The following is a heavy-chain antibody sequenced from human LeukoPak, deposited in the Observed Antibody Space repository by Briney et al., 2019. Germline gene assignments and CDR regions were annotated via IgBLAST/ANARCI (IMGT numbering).Heavy chain of an antibody. V-gene: IGHV1-18*01. J-gene: IGHJ6*02. CDR3: ATEMVWSGYDIGYYYYGMDV. CDR2: ISADNGNT. Sequence: ASVTVSCKASGYTFTSYGISWVRQAPGQGLEWMGWISADNGNTNYAQKLQGRVTMTEDTSTDTAYMELSSLRSEDTAVYYCATEMVWSGYDIGYYYYGMDVWGQGTTVTVSS. D-gene: IGHD5-12*01. CDR1: GYTFTSYG.